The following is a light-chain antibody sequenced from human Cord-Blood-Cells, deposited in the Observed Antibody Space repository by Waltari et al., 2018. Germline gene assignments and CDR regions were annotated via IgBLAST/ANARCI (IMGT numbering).Light chain of an antibody. V-gene: IGLV2-23*02. Sequence: QSALTQPTSASGSPGQSITISCTGTSSDVGSYNLVSWYQQHPGTDPKPRIYEVSKRPSGVSNRCSCSKSGNTASLRISGLQAEDEADYYCCSYAGSSTLVFGGGTKLTVL. CDR3: CSYAGSSTLV. J-gene: IGLJ3*02. CDR1: SSDVGSYNL. CDR2: EVS.